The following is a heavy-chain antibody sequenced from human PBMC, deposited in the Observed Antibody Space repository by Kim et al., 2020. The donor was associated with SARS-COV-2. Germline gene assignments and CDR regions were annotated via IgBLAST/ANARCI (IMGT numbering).Heavy chain of an antibody. CDR1: GGSFSGYY. J-gene: IGHJ6*02. CDR3: ARGPSSIAAAGTARYYYYYGMDV. CDR2: INHSGST. V-gene: IGHV4-34*01. Sequence: SETLSLTCAVYGGSFSGYYWSWIRQPPGKGLEWIGEINHSGSTNYNPSLKSRVTISVDTSKNQFSLKLSSVTAADTAVYYCARGPSSIAAAGTARYYYYYGMDVWGQGTTVTVSS. D-gene: IGHD6-13*01.